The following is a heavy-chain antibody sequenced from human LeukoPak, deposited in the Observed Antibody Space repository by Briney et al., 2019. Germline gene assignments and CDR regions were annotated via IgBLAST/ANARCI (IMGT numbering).Heavy chain of an antibody. J-gene: IGHJ5*02. CDR3: ARGDVVVPAAKGFDP. V-gene: IGHV4-38-2*01. CDR2: IYHSGST. Sequence: PSETLSLTCAVSGYSISSGYYWGRIRQPPGKGLEWIGSIYHSGSTYYNPSLKSRVTISVDTSKNQFSLKLSSVTAADTAVYYCARGDVVVPAAKGFDPWGQGTLVTVSS. D-gene: IGHD2-2*01. CDR1: GYSISSGYY.